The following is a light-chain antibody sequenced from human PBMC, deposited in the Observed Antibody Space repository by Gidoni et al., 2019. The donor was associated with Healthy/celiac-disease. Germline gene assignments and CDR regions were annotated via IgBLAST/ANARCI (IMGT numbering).Light chain of an antibody. CDR2: ASS. CDR3: QQSYSTPYT. V-gene: IGKV1-39*01. CDR1: QSLSSY. Sequence: DIQLTQSPSSLSASLGDRVTITCRASQSLSSYLNWYQQKPGKAPKLLIYASSSLQSGVPSRFSGSGSGTDFTLTISSLQPEDFATYYCQQSYSTPYTFGQGTKLEIK. J-gene: IGKJ2*01.